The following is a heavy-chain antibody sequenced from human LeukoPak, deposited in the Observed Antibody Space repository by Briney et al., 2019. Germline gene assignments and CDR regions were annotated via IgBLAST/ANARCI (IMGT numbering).Heavy chain of an antibody. D-gene: IGHD6-13*01. J-gene: IGHJ4*02. V-gene: IGHV3-23*01. CDR3: AREGEQQRYFDY. Sequence: GGSLRLSCAASGFTFSSYAMSWVRQAPGKGLEWVSAISGSGASTYHADSVKGRFTISRDNSRNTLYLQMNSLRAEDTAVYYCAREGEQQRYFDYWGQGTLVTVSS. CDR1: GFTFSSYA. CDR2: ISGSGAST.